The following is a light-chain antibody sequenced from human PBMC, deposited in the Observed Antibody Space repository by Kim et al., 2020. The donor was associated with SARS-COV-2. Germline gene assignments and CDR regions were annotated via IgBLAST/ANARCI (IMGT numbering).Light chain of an antibody. CDR1: SSKIGAGYD. CDR3: QSYDSSLSGWV. Sequence: QGLTIACTGGSSKIGAGYDVHWYQPIPGTAPKPLIYGNSNRPSGVPDRFSGSKSGTSASLAITGLQAEDEADYYCQSYDSSLSGWVFGGGTQLTVL. V-gene: IGLV1-40*01. J-gene: IGLJ3*02. CDR2: GNS.